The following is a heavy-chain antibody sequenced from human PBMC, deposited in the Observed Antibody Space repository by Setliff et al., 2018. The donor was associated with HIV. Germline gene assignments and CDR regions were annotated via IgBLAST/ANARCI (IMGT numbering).Heavy chain of an antibody. Sequence: SETLSLTCAVYGGSFSGYYWSWVRQPPGKGLEWIGEINHSGSTNYNPSLKSRVTVSVDTSKNQFSLKVSSVTAADTAVYYCARETEAGTFDYWGQGTLVTVSS. J-gene: IGHJ4*02. D-gene: IGHD6-19*01. CDR2: INHSGST. CDR3: ARETEAGTFDY. V-gene: IGHV4-34*01. CDR1: GGSFSGYY.